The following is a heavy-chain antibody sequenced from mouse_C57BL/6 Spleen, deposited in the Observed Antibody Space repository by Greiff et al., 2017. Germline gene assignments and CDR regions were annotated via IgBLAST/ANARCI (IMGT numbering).Heavy chain of an antibody. CDR2: IHPSDSYT. J-gene: IGHJ4*01. CDR3: AIADVIAVDGMDY. CDR1: GYTFTSYW. D-gene: IGHD1-1*01. Sequence: VQLQQPGAELVKPGASVKLSCKASGYTFTSYWMYWVQQRPGKGLEWIGMIHPSDSYTNYNQKLKGRVTLTIDKSTSTVYMQISSLTSEDSAVYYCAIADVIAVDGMDYWGQGTSVTVSS. V-gene: IGHV1-74*01.